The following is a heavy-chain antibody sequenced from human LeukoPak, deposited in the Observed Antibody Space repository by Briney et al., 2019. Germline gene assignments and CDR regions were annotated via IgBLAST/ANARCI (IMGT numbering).Heavy chain of an antibody. CDR1: GGSISSGDYY. J-gene: IGHJ4*02. CDR3: ARGLGYCSSTSCYYYFDY. Sequence: SETLSLTCTVSGGSISSGDYYWSWIRQPPGTGLEWIVYIYYSGGTYYNPSLKSRVTISVDTSKNQFSLKLSSVTAADTAVYYCARGLGYCSSTSCYYYFDYWGQGTLVTVSS. V-gene: IGHV4-30-4*01. CDR2: IYYSGGT. D-gene: IGHD2-2*01.